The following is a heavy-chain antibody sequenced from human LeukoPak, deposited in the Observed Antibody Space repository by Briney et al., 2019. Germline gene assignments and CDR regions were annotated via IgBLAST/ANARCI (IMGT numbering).Heavy chain of an antibody. CDR1: GGSFSGYY. J-gene: IGHJ4*02. V-gene: IGHV4-34*01. CDR3: AGRRGFRGPFDY. CDR2: INHGGST. Sequence: KPSETLSLTCAVYGGSFSGYYWSWIRQPPGKGLEWIGEINHGGSTNYNPSLKSRVTMSVDTSKNQFSLKLSSVTAADTAVYYCAGRRGFRGPFDYWGQGTLVTVSS.